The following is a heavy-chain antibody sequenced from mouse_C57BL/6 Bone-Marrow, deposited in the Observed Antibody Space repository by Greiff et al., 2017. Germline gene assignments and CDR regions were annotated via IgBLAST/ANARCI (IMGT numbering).Heavy chain of an antibody. CDR3: TRSLIYYGTNY. CDR2: IDPEDGET. D-gene: IGHD1-1*01. Sequence: EVQRVESGAELVKPGASVKLSCTASGFNIKDYYIHWVKQRTEQGLEWIGRIDPEDGETKYAPKFQDKATITADTSSYTAYLQLSSLTSEDTAVYYCTRSLIYYGTNYWGQGTTLTVSS. J-gene: IGHJ2*01. CDR1: GFNIKDYY. V-gene: IGHV14-2*01.